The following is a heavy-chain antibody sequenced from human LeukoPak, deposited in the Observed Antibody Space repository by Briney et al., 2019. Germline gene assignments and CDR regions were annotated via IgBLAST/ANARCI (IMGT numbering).Heavy chain of an antibody. V-gene: IGHV3-21*01. CDR1: GFTFSSYS. Sequence: GGSLRLSCAASGFTFSSYSMNWVRQAPGKGLEWVSSISSSSSYIYYADSVKGRFTISRDNAKNSLYLQMNSLRAEDTAVYYCARDILYYYDSSHGAFDIWGQGMMVTVSS. J-gene: IGHJ3*02. CDR3: ARDILYYYDSSHGAFDI. D-gene: IGHD3-22*01. CDR2: ISSSSSYI.